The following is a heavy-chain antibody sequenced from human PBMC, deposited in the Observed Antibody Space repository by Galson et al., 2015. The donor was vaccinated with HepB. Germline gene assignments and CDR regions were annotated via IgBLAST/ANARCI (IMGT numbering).Heavy chain of an antibody. CDR3: ARGVGEYDSSPMDV. J-gene: IGHJ6*02. V-gene: IGHV1-18*04. D-gene: IGHD3-22*01. Sequence: SVKVSCKASGYTFTSYGISWVRQAHGQGLEWMGWISAYNGNTNYAQRLQGRVTMTTDTSTSTAYMELRSLRSDDTAVYYCARGVGEYDSSPMDVWGQGTTITVSS. CDR2: ISAYNGNT. CDR1: GYTFTSYG.